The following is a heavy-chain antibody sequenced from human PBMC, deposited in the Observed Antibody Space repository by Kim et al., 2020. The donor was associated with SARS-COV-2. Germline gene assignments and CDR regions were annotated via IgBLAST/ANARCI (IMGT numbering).Heavy chain of an antibody. CDR3: TRFFWNDDNY. J-gene: IGHJ4*02. CDR1: TGSFSGYY. Sequence: SETLSLTCAVYTGSFSGYYWTWIRQPPGKGLEWIGEISHSGSTNYNPSLKSRVTMSVDTSKNQFSLKLSSVTAADAGVYYCTRFFWNDDNYWGQGTLVTV. CDR2: ISHSGST. D-gene: IGHD1-1*01. V-gene: IGHV4-34*01.